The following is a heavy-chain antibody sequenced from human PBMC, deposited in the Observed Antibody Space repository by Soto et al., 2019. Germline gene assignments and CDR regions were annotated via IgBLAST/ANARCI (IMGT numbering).Heavy chain of an antibody. V-gene: IGHV4-30-2*01. CDR2: IYHSGST. J-gene: IGHJ6*02. Sequence: QLQLRESGSGLVKPSQTLSLTCDVSGGSISSGTYSWNWIRQPPVKGLEWVGYIYHSGSTYDNPYLKSRVTKSVNRSKNQFSLRLSSVTAADTAVYFCARGHYYYGMDVWGQGTTVTVSS. CDR1: GGSISSGTYS. CDR3: ARGHYYYGMDV.